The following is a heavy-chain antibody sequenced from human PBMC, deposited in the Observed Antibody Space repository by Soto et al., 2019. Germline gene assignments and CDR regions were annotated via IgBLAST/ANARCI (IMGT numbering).Heavy chain of an antibody. CDR1: GYTFTSYG. CDR2: ISAYNGNP. J-gene: IGHJ4*02. V-gene: IGHV1-18*01. D-gene: IGHD6-19*01. CDR3: ARDLALGLVVY. Sequence: QVQLVQSGAEVKKPGASVKVSCKASGYTFTSYGISWVRQAPGQGLEWMGWISAYNGNPKYAQKLQGRVTMTTDTSTRTAYMEVRRLRTDDTAVYYCARDLALGLVVYWGQGTLVTVSS.